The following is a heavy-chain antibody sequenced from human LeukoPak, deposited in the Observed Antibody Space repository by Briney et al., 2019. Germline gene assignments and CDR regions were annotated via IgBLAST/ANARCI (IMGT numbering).Heavy chain of an antibody. Sequence: SGGSLRLSCAASGFTFSSYAMHWVRQAPGKGLEWVAVISYDGSNEYNADSVKGRFTISRDNPKNTLYLQMNSLRAEDTAVYYCAGDHALYYYGSGSYNDYWGQGTLVTVSS. CDR3: AGDHALYYYGSGSYNDY. CDR1: GFTFSSYA. J-gene: IGHJ4*02. V-gene: IGHV3-30*04. D-gene: IGHD3-10*01. CDR2: ISYDGSNE.